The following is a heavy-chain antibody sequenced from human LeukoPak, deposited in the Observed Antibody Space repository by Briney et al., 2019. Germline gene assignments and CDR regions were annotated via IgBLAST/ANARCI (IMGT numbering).Heavy chain of an antibody. Sequence: SGPTLVNPTQTLTLTCAFSGFSLSTSEVGVGWIRQPPGKALEWLALIFWDDDKRYSPSLRNRLTITKDTSKNQVVLTLTNMDPVDTATYYCAHYGDYRFMYYFDHWGQGALVTVSS. CDR1: GFSLSTSEVG. J-gene: IGHJ4*02. CDR3: AHYGDYRFMYYFDH. V-gene: IGHV2-5*02. CDR2: IFWDDDK. D-gene: IGHD4-17*01.